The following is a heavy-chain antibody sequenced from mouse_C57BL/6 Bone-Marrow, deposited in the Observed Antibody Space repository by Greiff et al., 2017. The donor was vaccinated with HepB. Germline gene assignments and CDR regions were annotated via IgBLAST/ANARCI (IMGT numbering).Heavy chain of an antibody. CDR1: GYTFTSYW. D-gene: IGHD2-2*01. CDR3: ARADYGYDRLAY. J-gene: IGHJ3*01. V-gene: IGHV1-50*01. CDR2: IDPSDSYT. Sequence: QVQLQQPGAELVKPGASVKLSCKASGYTFTSYWMQWVKQRPGQGLEWIGEIDPSDSYTNYNQKFKGKATLTVDTSSSTAYMQLSSLTSEDSAVYYGARADYGYDRLAYWGQGTLVTVSA.